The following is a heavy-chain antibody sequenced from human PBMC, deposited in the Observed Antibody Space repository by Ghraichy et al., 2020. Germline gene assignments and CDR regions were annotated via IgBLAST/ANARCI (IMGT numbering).Heavy chain of an antibody. CDR2: IKSDGSTT. CDR1: GFTFSSYW. J-gene: IGHJ4*02. Sequence: GGSLRLSCAASGFTFSSYWMHWVRQAPGKGLVFVSRIKSDGSTTDYADSVKGRFTISRDNAKNTLYLQMNSLRVEDTAVYYCARGYGDYESPLPFDYWGQGTLVTVSS. D-gene: IGHD4-17*01. V-gene: IGHV3-74*01. CDR3: ARGYGDYESPLPFDY.